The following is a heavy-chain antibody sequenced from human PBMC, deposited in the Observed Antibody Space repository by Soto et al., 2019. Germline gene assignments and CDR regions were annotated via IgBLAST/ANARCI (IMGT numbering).Heavy chain of an antibody. V-gene: IGHV6-1*01. D-gene: IGHD3-3*01. CDR2: TYYRSKWYN. CDR3: ARDLAIDYDFWSGYPNFGQRFFDY. CDR1: GDSVSSNSAA. J-gene: IGHJ4*02. Sequence: PSQTLSLTCAISGDSVSSNSAAWNWIRQSPSRGLEWLGRTYYRSKWYNDYAVSVKSRITINPDTSKNQFSLQLNSVTPEDTAVYYCARDLAIDYDFWSGYPNFGQRFFDYWGQGTLVTVSS.